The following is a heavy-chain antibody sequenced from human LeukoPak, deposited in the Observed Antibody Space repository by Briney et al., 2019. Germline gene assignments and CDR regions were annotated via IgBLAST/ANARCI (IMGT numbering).Heavy chain of an antibody. CDR3: ARRPSYCSGGSCYSGDPFDP. V-gene: IGHV5-51*01. J-gene: IGHJ5*02. CDR1: GYSFTSYW. D-gene: IGHD2-15*01. Sequence: GESLKISCKGSGYSFTSYWIGWVRQMPAKGLEWMGIVYPGDSDTRYSPSFQGQVTISPDKSISTAYLQWSSLKASDTAMYYCARRPSYCSGGSCYSGDPFDPWGQGTLVTVSS. CDR2: VYPGDSDT.